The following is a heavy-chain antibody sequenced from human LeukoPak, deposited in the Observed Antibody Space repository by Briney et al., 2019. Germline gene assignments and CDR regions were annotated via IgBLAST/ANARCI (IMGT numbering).Heavy chain of an antibody. V-gene: IGHV3-43*01. CDR1: GFAFDEYS. D-gene: IGHD3-3*01. J-gene: IGHJ6*02. CDR2: ISWDGGST. Sequence: GGSLGLSCAASGFAFDEYSMHWIRQAPGNGLEWVSVISWDGGSTYYADSVKGRFTISRDDRKNSLYLQMNGLRTDDTALYYCARGGGWSGFYHDYYYFGMDAWGQGTTVTVSS. CDR3: ARGGGWSGFYHDYYYFGMDA.